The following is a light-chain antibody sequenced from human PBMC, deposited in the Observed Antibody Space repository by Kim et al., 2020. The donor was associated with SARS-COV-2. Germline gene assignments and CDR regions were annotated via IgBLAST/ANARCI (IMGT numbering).Light chain of an antibody. Sequence: SAAVGDRGTINCRASQSITKWWAWYQQKPGKAPKLLIYDASSLKSGVPSRFSGSGFGTEFTLTISSLQTDDFATYYCQQYNTYSYSFGPGTKLEI. CDR3: QQYNTYSYS. CDR2: DAS. CDR1: QSITKW. V-gene: IGKV1-5*01. J-gene: IGKJ2*01.